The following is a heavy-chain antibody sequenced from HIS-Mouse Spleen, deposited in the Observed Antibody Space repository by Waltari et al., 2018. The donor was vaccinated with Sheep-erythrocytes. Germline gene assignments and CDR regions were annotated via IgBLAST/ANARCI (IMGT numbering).Heavy chain of an antibody. V-gene: IGHV4-39*07. CDR3: ARDEGTYYDFWSGYPPSYYFDY. CDR1: GGSISSRSYY. Sequence: QLQLQESGPGLVKPSETLSLTCTVSGGSISSRSYYLGWIRQPPGKGLEWIGSIYYSGSTYYNPSLKSRVTISVDTSKNQFSLKLSSVTAADTAVYYCARDEGTYYDFWSGYPPSYYFDYWGQGTLVTVSS. D-gene: IGHD3-3*01. CDR2: IYYSGST. J-gene: IGHJ4*02.